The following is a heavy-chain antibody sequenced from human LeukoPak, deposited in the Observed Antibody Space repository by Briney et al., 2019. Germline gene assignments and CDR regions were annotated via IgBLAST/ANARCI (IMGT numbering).Heavy chain of an antibody. CDR2: INHSGST. V-gene: IGHV4-34*01. CDR3: ARGRNY. Sequence: SETLSLTCAVYGGSFSGYYWSWIRQPPGKGLEWIGEINHSGSTDYNPSLKSRVTISVDTSKNQFSLKLSSVTAADTAVYYCARGRNYWGQGTLVTVSS. J-gene: IGHJ4*02. CDR1: GGSFSGYY.